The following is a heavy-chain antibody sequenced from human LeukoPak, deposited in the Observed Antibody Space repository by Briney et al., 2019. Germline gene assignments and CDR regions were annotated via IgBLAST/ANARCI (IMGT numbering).Heavy chain of an antibody. J-gene: IGHJ5*02. CDR3: ARDRAANQDWVEFDP. Sequence: GGSLRLSCAVSGFIVSDYYMSWVRQAPGKGLEWVGLIRDSGEAFYADFARGRFAISRDESENTLYLQMKSLRVEDTAVYFCARDRAANQDWVEFDPWGQGTPVIVSS. CDR1: GFIVSDYY. V-gene: IGHV3-66*03. CDR2: IRDSGEA. D-gene: IGHD3/OR15-3a*01.